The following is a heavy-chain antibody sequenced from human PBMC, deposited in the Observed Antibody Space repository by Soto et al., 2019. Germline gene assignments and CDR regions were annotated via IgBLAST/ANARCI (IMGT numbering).Heavy chain of an antibody. CDR3: ARIGWELLFDYFDY. CDR1: GFTFSSYS. D-gene: IGHD1-26*01. CDR2: ISSSSSYI. V-gene: IGHV3-21*01. Sequence: EVQLVESGGGLVKPGGSLRLSCAASGFTFSSYSMNWVRQAPGKGLEWVSSISSSSSYIYYADSVKGRFTISRDNAKNSLYLQMNSRRAEDTAVYYCARIGWELLFDYFDYWGQGTLVTVSS. J-gene: IGHJ4*02.